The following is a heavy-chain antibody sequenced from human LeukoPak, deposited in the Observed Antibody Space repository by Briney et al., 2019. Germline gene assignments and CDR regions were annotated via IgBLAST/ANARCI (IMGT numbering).Heavy chain of an antibody. CDR3: ARVTVTTAFDI. CDR1: GGSISSYY. D-gene: IGHD4-17*01. CDR2: IYYSGST. J-gene: IGHJ3*02. V-gene: IGHV4-59*01. Sequence: PSETLSLTCTVSGGSISSYYWSWIRQPPGKGLEWIGYIYYSGSTNYNPSLKSRVTISVDTSKNLFSLKLSSVTAADTAVYYCARVTVTTAFDIWGQGTMVTVSS.